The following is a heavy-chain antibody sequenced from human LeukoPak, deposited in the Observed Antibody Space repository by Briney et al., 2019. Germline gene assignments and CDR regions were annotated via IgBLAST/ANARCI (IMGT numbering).Heavy chain of an antibody. CDR2: ISGYNGNT. CDR1: GYIFTNFG. J-gene: IGHJ4*02. Sequence: ASVKVSCKASGYIFTNFGISWVRQARGQGLEWMGWISGYNGNTKYVQKFQGRVTMTTDTSTSTAYMELRSLRTEDTALYYCARDSSGSLDYWGQGALVTVSS. CDR3: ARDSSGSLDY. D-gene: IGHD1-26*01. V-gene: IGHV1-18*01.